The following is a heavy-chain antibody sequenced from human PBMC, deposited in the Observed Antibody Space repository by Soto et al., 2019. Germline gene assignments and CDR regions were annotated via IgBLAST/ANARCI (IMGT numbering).Heavy chain of an antibody. Sequence: PLKRTCDISGYRNSRNSAARHCIRQSPSRGLEWLGRTYYRSKWHNNYAVSVKSRITINPDTSKNHFSLQLNSVTPEDTAVYYCARANEYTSSSGMDVWGQGTTVTVSS. D-gene: IGHD6-6*01. J-gene: IGHJ6*02. CDR3: ARANEYTSSSGMDV. V-gene: IGHV6-1*01. CDR2: TYYRSKWHN. CDR1: GYRNSRNSAA.